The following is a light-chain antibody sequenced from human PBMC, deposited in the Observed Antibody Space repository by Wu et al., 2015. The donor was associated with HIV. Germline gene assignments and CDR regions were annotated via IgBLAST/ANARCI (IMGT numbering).Light chain of an antibody. J-gene: IGKJ5*01. CDR2: DAS. CDR1: RSVSGT. CDR3: QQRYNWPLT. V-gene: IGKV3-11*01. Sequence: EIVLTQSPATLSLSPGDRATLSCRASRSVSGTVAWYQQKPGQAPRLLLYDASNRATGIPARFSGGGSVTDFTLTISSLEPEDSAVYYCQQRYNWPLTFGQGTRLEIK.